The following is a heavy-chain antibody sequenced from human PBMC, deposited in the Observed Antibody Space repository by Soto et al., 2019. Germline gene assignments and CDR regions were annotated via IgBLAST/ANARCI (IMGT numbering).Heavy chain of an antibody. J-gene: IGHJ6*02. D-gene: IGHD3-10*01. CDR1: GFTFSSYW. CDR3: ARSPSARFGAMGYYYGMDV. CDR2: INSDGSST. V-gene: IGHV3-74*01. Sequence: EVQLVESGGGLVQPGGSLRLSCAASGFTFSSYWMHWVRQAPGKGLVWVSRINSDGSSTSYADSVKGRFTISRDNAKNTLYLQMNSLRAEDTAVYYCARSPSARFGAMGYYYGMDVWGQGTTVTVSS.